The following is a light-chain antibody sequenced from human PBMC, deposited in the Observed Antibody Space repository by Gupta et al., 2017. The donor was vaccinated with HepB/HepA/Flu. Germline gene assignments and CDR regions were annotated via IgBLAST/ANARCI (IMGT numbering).Light chain of an antibody. CDR1: QDIGIA. CDR2: AAS. V-gene: IGKV1-8*01. Sequence: TRMTQSPSSFSASPGDIVTIPCRASQDIGIALAWYQQKPGKAPNLLIHAASTVHRGIPSRFSGSGSGTDFTLTISRLQSEDFATFYCQQDDSSPRTFGQGTKVEVK. J-gene: IGKJ1*01. CDR3: QQDDSSPRT.